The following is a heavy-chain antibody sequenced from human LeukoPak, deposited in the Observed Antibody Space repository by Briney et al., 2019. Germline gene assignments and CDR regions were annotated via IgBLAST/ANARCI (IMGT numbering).Heavy chain of an antibody. CDR1: GFTFSSYG. J-gene: IGHJ4*02. CDR3: AKTRGYSYGHGFDY. V-gene: IGHV3-30*18. D-gene: IGHD5-18*01. Sequence: GRSLRLSCAASGFTFSSYGMHWVRQAPGKGLEWVAVISYDGSNKYYADSVKGRFTISRGNSKNTLYLQMNSLRAEDTAVYYCAKTRGYSYGHGFDYWGQGTLVTVSS. CDR2: ISYDGSNK.